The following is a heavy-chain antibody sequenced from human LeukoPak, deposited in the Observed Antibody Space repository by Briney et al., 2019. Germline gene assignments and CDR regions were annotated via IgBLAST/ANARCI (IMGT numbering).Heavy chain of an antibody. CDR3: ARDYDFWNGYPKWYFDY. Sequence: GGSLRLSCAASGYTFNNYIMHWVRQAPGKGLEWVAVISFDGSNKYYADSVKGRFTISRDNSKNTLYLQMNSLTSDDTALYFCARDYDFWNGYPKWYFDYWGQGTLVTVSS. J-gene: IGHJ4*02. D-gene: IGHD3-3*01. CDR1: GYTFNNYI. V-gene: IGHV3-30-3*01. CDR2: ISFDGSNK.